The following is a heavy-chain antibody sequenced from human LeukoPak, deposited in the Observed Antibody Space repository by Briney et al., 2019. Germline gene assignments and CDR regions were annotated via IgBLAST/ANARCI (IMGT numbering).Heavy chain of an antibody. CDR2: ISSSGSTI. Sequence: PGGSLRLSCAASGFTFSSYEMNLVRQAPGKGLELVSYISSSGSTIYYADSVKGRFTISRDNAKNSLYLQMNSRRAEDTAVYYCARDRVTMVRGVISGTHYYYGMDVWGQGTTVTVSS. CDR1: GFTFSSYE. J-gene: IGHJ6*02. D-gene: IGHD3-10*01. CDR3: ARDRVTMVRGVISGTHYYYGMDV. V-gene: IGHV3-48*03.